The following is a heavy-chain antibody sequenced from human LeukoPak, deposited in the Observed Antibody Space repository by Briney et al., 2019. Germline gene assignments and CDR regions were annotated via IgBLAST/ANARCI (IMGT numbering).Heavy chain of an antibody. CDR1: GYTFTGYY. D-gene: IGHD5-24*01. CDR2: INPNSGGT. J-gene: IGHJ4*02. CDR3: ERGTLEMATTTNKNFDY. V-gene: IGHV1-2*02. Sequence: GASVKVSCKASGYTFTGYYMHWVRQAPGQGLEWMGWINPNSGGTNYAQKFQGRVTMTRDTSISTAYMELSRLRSDDTAVYYCERGTLEMATTTNKNFDYWGQGTLVTVSS.